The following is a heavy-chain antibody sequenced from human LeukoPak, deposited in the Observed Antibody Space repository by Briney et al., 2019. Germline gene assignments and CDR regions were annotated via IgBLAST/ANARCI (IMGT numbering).Heavy chain of an antibody. D-gene: IGHD3-3*01. CDR3: ARERDFGVVDAFDI. Sequence: SETLSLTCTVSGGSISSGDYYWSWIRQPAGKGLEWIGRIYTSGSTNYNPSLKSRVTMSVDTSKNQFSLKLSSVTAADTAVYYCARERDFGVVDAFDIWGQGTMVTVSS. J-gene: IGHJ3*02. CDR1: GGSISSGDYY. V-gene: IGHV4-61*02. CDR2: IYTSGST.